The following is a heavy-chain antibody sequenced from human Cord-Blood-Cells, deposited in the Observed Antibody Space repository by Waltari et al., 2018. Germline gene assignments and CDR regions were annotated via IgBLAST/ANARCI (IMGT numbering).Heavy chain of an antibody. D-gene: IGHD3-10*01. CDR3: ARPRGSGSYYDAFDI. Sequence: QLQLQESGPGLVKPSETLSLTCTVSGGSISSSSYYWGWLRQPPGKGLEWIGSIYYSGSTYYNPSLKSRVTISVDTSKNQFSLKLSSVTAADTAVYYCARPRGSGSYYDAFDIWGQGTMVTVSS. CDR1: GGSISSSSYY. J-gene: IGHJ3*02. CDR2: IYYSGST. V-gene: IGHV4-39*01.